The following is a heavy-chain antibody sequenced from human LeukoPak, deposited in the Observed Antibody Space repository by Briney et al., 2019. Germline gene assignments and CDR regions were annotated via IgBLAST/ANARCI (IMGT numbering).Heavy chain of an antibody. Sequence: GGSLRLSCAASGFTFTSYEMNWVRQAPGKGLEWVSYITISGSTIYYADSVKGRFTISRDNAKDSLYLQMNSLRAEDTAVYYCARTTSFDYWGQGTLVTVSS. CDR1: GFTFTSYE. CDR3: ARTTSFDY. J-gene: IGHJ4*02. V-gene: IGHV3-48*03. CDR2: ITISGSTI. D-gene: IGHD1-1*01.